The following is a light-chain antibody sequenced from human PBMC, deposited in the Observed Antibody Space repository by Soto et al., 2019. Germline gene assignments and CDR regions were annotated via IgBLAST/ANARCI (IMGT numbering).Light chain of an antibody. CDR1: QSVLYSSNNKSY. CDR3: QQYYSTPRT. CDR2: WAS. J-gene: IGKJ1*01. Sequence: DIVMTQSPDSLAVSLGERATINCKSNQSVLYSSNNKSYLAWYQQKPGQSPKLLIYWASTRESGVPDRFSGSGSGTDFTLTISSLQAADVAVYYCQQYYSTPRTFGQGTKVEIK. V-gene: IGKV4-1*01.